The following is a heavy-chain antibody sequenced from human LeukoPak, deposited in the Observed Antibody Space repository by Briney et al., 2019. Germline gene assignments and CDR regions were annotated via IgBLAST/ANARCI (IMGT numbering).Heavy chain of an antibody. D-gene: IGHD3-10*01. V-gene: IGHV3-7*01. Sequence: GGSLRLSCAASGFTFSSYWMSWVRQAPGKGLEWVANINRDGGEKYHVDSAKGRFTISRDNAKNSLYLQMNSLRTEDTAIYYCARAPEGSGSSYYFDYWGQGILVTVSS. CDR3: ARAPEGSGSSYYFDY. CDR1: GFTFSSYW. CDR2: INRDGGEK. J-gene: IGHJ4*02.